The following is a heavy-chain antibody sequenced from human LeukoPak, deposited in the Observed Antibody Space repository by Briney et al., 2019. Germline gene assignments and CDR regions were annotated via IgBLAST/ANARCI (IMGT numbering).Heavy chain of an antibody. CDR3: ARGHYDYVWGSYRPRGYFDY. D-gene: IGHD3-16*02. V-gene: IGHV4-34*01. Sequence: SETLSLTCAVYGGSFSGYYWSWIRQPPGKGLEWIGEINHSGSTNYNPSLKSRVTISVDTSKNQFSLKLSSVTAADTAVYYCARGHYDYVWGSYRPRGYFDYWGQGTLVTVSS. J-gene: IGHJ4*02. CDR1: GGSFSGYY. CDR2: INHSGST.